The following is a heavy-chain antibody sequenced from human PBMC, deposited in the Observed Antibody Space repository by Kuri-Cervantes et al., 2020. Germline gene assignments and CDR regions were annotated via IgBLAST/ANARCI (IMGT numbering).Heavy chain of an antibody. J-gene: IGHJ5*02. CDR3: ARGRGDYGDYVGNQLRYNWFDP. CDR1: GFTFSSYA. D-gene: IGHD4-17*01. Sequence: LKIYCAASGFTFSSYAMHWVRQAPGKGLEWVAVISYDGSNKYYADSVKGRFTISRDNSKNTLYLQMNSLRAEDTAVYYCARGRGDYGDYVGNQLRYNWFDPWGQGTLVTVSS. CDR2: ISYDGSNK. V-gene: IGHV3-30-3*01.